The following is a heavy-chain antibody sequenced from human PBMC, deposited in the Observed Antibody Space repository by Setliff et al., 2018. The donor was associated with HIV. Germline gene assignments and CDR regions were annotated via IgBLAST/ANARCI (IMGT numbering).Heavy chain of an antibody. CDR2: IYYTGRS. J-gene: IGHJ3*02. D-gene: IGHD3-3*01. CDR1: GGSISSSDYY. CDR3: ARVDGYDFWSGYYTPHAFDI. Sequence: SETLSLTCTVSGGSISSSDYYWGWIRQPPGKGLEWIGSIYYTGRSFHNPSLKSRITISVDTSKNQFSLKLSSVTAADTAVYYCARVDGYDFWSGYYTPHAFDIWGQGTMVTVSS. V-gene: IGHV4-39*07.